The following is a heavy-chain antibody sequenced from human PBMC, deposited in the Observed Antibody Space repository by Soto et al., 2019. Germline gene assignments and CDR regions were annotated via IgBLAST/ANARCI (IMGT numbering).Heavy chain of an antibody. J-gene: IGHJ4*02. V-gene: IGHV1-2*02. CDR2: VNPINGNT. CDR1: GYSFSEFR. CDR3: ARENWHFDY. Sequence: QVQLVQSGAEVKKPGASVKVSCKTSGYSFSEFRMHWVRQAPGQGLEWMGWVNPINGNTKYAQDFQGRVTMTRDAATKTVYIELSSLTSDDTSTVYCARENWHFDYWGQGTLITVSS.